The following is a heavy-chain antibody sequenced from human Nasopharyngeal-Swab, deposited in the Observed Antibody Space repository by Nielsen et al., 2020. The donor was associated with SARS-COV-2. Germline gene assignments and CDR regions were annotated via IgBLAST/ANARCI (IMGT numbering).Heavy chain of an antibody. CDR1: GYTFTGYY. CDR3: ARVEDWMDYFDY. V-gene: IGHV1-2*06. J-gene: IGHJ4*02. D-gene: IGHD3/OR15-3a*01. CDR2: INPNSGGT. Sequence: ASVQVSCKASGYTFTGYYMHWVRQAPGQGLEWMGRINPNSGGTNYAQKFQGRVTMTRDTSISTAYMELSRLRSDDTAVYYCARVEDWMDYFDYWGQGTLVTVSS.